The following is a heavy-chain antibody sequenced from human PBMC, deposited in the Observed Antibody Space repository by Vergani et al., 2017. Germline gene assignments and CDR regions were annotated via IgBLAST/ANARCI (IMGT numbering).Heavy chain of an antibody. CDR2: IIPILGIA. CDR3: ARAYHDSSGYYGDWFDP. D-gene: IGHD3-22*01. V-gene: IGHV1-69*02. Sequence: QVQLVQSGAEVKKPGSSVKVSCKASGGTFSSYTISWVRQAPGQGLEWMGRIIPILGIANYAQKFQGRVTITADKSTSTAYMELSSLRSEDTAVYYCARAYHDSSGYYGDWFDPWGQGTLVIVSS. J-gene: IGHJ5*02. CDR1: GGTFSSYT.